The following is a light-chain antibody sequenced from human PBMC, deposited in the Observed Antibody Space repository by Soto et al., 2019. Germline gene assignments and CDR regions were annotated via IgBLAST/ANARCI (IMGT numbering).Light chain of an antibody. J-gene: IGKJ1*01. V-gene: IGKV1-17*01. Sequence: TPFPTPRFVFVGDRVTMTCRASPDIGINLGWFQQKPGQAPRRLIYVASSLQSGVPSRFSGSGSGTEFTLTISRLEPEDFAVYYCQQYGSSLLFGQGTKVDIK. CDR3: QQYGSSLL. CDR1: PDIGIN. CDR2: VAS.